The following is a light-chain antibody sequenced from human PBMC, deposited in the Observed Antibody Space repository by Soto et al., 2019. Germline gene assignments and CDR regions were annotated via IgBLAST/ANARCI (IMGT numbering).Light chain of an antibody. J-gene: IGLJ1*01. Sequence: TQPASVCGSPGQVLTISCTGTSIDIAPYNYVSWYQQHPGKAPKLIIYEVSYRPSGISNRFSGSKSGNTASLTISGLQAEDEADYYCSSYTSSTNYVFGTGTKVTVL. CDR1: SIDIAPYNY. CDR2: EVS. V-gene: IGLV2-14*01. CDR3: SSYTSSTNYV.